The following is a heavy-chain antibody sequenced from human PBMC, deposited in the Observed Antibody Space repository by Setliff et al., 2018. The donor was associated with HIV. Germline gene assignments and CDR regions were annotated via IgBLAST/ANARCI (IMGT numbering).Heavy chain of an antibody. CDR1: GGTFSSYA. Sequence: SVKVSCKASGGTFSSYAISWVRQAPGQGLEWMGGIIPIFGTANYAQKFQVRVTITTYESKSTANMELSSLRSEDTAVYYCARAPGDGYNLVHAFDIWGQGIMVTVSS. D-gene: IGHD5-12*01. J-gene: IGHJ3*02. V-gene: IGHV1-69*05. CDR2: IIPIFGTA. CDR3: ARAPGDGYNLVHAFDI.